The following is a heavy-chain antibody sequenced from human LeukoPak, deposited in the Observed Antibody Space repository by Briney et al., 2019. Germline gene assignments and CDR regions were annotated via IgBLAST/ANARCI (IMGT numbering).Heavy chain of an antibody. CDR1: GASITNYY. V-gene: IGHV4-59*01. J-gene: IGHJ3*02. D-gene: IGHD3-10*01. CDR2: IYNSGST. Sequence: PSETLSLSCTVSGASITNYYWSWIRQPPGKGLEWIGYIYNSGSTNYNPSINSRVTISIDKSKNQFSLKLNSVTAADTAVYYCARDRGYLDGFDIWGQGTMVTVSS. CDR3: ARDRGYLDGFDI.